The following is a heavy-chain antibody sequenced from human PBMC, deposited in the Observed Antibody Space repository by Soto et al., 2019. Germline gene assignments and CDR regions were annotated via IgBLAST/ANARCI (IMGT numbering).Heavy chain of an antibody. J-gene: IGHJ4*02. Sequence: QVQLVQSGAEVKKPGASVKVSCKASGYTFTSYYMHWVRQAPGQGLEWMGIINPSGGSTSYAQKFQGSVTMTRDTSTSTFYMELSSLRSEDTAVYYCARTNWNDHGEYWGQGTLVTVSS. CDR3: ARTNWNDHGEY. V-gene: IGHV1-46*01. D-gene: IGHD1-1*01. CDR2: INPSGGST. CDR1: GYTFTSYY.